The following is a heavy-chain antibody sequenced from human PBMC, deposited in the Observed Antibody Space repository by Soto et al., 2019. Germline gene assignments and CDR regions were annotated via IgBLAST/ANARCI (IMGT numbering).Heavy chain of an antibody. D-gene: IGHD3-3*01. CDR2: ISYDGSNK. J-gene: IGHJ6*03. CDR3: AKEEGDFWSGYYRSTYYYYMDV. V-gene: IGHV3-30*18. Sequence: GGSLRLSCAASGFTFSSYGMHWVRQAPGKGLEWVAVISYDGSNKYYADSVKGRFTISRDNSKNTLYLQMNSLRAEDTAVYYCAKEEGDFWSGYYRSTYYYYMDVWGKGTTVTVSS. CDR1: GFTFSSYG.